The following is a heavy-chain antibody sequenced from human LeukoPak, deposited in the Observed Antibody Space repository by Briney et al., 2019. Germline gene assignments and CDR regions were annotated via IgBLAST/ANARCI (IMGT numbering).Heavy chain of an antibody. J-gene: IGHJ4*02. CDR3: ARAPTTVTTNFDY. CDR1: GGSISSYY. V-gene: IGHV4-4*07. CDR2: IYTSGST. D-gene: IGHD4-17*01. Sequence: PSETLSFTCTVSGGSISSYYWGWLRQPAGKGLEWIGRIYTSGSTNYNPSLKSRVTISVDKSKNQFSLKLSSVTAADTAVYYCARAPTTVTTNFDYWGQGTLVTVSS.